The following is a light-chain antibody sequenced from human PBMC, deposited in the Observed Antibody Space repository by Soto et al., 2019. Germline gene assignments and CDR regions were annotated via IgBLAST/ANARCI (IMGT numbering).Light chain of an antibody. CDR2: EVS. Sequence: QSALTQPASVSGSPGQSISISCTGTSSDVGGYNYVSWYQQHPGKARKLMIYEVSNRPSGGSNRFSVFKSGNTASLTIYGLQAEDEADYDCISYTNSNTLYVFGTGTKVTVL. V-gene: IGLV2-14*01. CDR3: ISYTNSNTLYV. CDR1: SSDVGGYNY. J-gene: IGLJ1*01.